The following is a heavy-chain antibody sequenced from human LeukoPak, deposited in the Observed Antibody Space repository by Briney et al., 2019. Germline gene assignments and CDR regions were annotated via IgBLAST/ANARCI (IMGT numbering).Heavy chain of an antibody. Sequence: ASVKVSCKASGFTFTSSAMQWVRQARGQRLELIGWIVVGSGNTNYAQKFQERVTITRDMSTSTAYMELSSLRSEDTAVYYCAAVSPRILNLVYFDYWGQGTLVTVSS. J-gene: IGHJ4*02. D-gene: IGHD2-15*01. CDR2: IVVGSGNT. V-gene: IGHV1-58*02. CDR3: AAVSPRILNLVYFDY. CDR1: GFTFTSSA.